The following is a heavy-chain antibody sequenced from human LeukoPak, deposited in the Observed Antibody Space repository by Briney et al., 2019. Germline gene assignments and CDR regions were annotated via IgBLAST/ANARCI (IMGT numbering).Heavy chain of an antibody. D-gene: IGHD1-1*01. J-gene: IGHJ5*02. CDR1: GYTFTDYY. V-gene: IGHV1-69-2*01. CDR3: ATGPQTVRHNLFDP. Sequence: ASVKVSCKVSGYTFTDYYMHWAQQAPGKGLEWMGLVDPEDGETIYAEKFQGRVTITADTSTDTAYMELSSLRSEDTAVYYCATGPQTVRHNLFDPWGQGTLVTVSS. CDR2: VDPEDGET.